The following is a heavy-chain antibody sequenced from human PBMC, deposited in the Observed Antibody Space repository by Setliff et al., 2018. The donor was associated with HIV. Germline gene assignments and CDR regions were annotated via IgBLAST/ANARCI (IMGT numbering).Heavy chain of an antibody. CDR2: IYTSGST. CDR3: ARAPFYSGYDSHDSSGYYLDAFDI. Sequence: PSETLSLTCTVSGGSISSGSYYWSWIRQPAGKGLEWIGRIYTSGSTNYNLSLKSRVTISVDTSKKQFSLKVNSVTAADTAVYYCARAPFYSGYDSHDSSGYYLDAFDIWGPGTMVTVSS. J-gene: IGHJ3*02. CDR1: GGSISSGSYY. D-gene: IGHD3-22*01. V-gene: IGHV4-61*02.